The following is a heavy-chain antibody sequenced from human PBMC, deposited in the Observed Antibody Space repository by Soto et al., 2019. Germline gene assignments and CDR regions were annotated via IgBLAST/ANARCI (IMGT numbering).Heavy chain of an antibody. D-gene: IGHD3-3*01. CDR1: GGSINNDNYY. Sequence: QLQLQESGPGLVKPSETLSLTCTVSGGSINNDNYYWGRIRQPPGKGLEWIGIIFYNGFTYYSPSLKSRGPITVDTSKHQFSLKLPSVTAADTAVYYCARQDDFWSGSGWFDPWGQGTLVTVSS. CDR2: IFYNGFT. J-gene: IGHJ5*02. V-gene: IGHV4-39*01. CDR3: ARQDDFWSGSGWFDP.